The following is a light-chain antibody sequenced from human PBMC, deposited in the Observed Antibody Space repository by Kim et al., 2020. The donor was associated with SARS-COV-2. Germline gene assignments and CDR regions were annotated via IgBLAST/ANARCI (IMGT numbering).Light chain of an antibody. CDR2: GAS. CDR1: QSVKSKN. Sequence: EIVLTQSPATLSLSPGERATLSCRASQSVKSKNLAWYQQKPGQDPRLLIYGASSRATGIPARFSGSGSGTDFTLTINSLEPEDFAVYYCQQRNNWPLTFGGGTKVDIK. V-gene: IGKV3-11*01. J-gene: IGKJ4*01. CDR3: QQRNNWPLT.